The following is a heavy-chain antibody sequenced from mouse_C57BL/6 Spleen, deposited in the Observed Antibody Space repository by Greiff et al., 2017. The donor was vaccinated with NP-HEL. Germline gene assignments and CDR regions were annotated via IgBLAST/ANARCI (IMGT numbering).Heavy chain of an antibody. CDR2: INYDGSST. CDR1: GFTFSDYY. J-gene: IGHJ4*01. Sequence: DVHLVESEGGLVQPGSSMKLSCTASGFTFSDYYMAWVRQVPEKGLEWVANINYDGSSTYYLDSLKSRFIISRDNAKNILYLQMSSLKSEDTATYYWAREYYGSSYAMDYWGQGTSVTVSS. D-gene: IGHD1-1*01. V-gene: IGHV5-16*01. CDR3: AREYYGSSYAMDY.